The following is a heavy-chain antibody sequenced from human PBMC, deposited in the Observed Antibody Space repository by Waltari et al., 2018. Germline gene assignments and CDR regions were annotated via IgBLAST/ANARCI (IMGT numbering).Heavy chain of an antibody. J-gene: IGHJ4*02. D-gene: IGHD1-26*01. Sequence: EVQLLESGGGLVQPGGSLRLSCAASGFTFSSYAMSWVRQAPGRGLEWVSAISGSGGSTYYADSVKGRFTISRDNSKNTLYLQMNSLRAEDTAVYYCAKGLSGGSYYFDYWGQGTLVTVSS. CDR2: ISGSGGST. CDR3: AKGLSGGSYYFDY. CDR1: GFTFSSYA. V-gene: IGHV3-23*01.